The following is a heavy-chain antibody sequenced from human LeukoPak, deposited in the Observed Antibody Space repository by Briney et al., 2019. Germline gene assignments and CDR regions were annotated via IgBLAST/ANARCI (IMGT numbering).Heavy chain of an antibody. Sequence: GGSLRLSCTVSGFTFSGYEMNCVRQAPGKGLEWVSYISSSGSTIFYADSVKGRFTISRDNAKNSLYLQMNSLRAEDTAVYYCAGRGIQLWPHDDYWGQGTLVTVSS. V-gene: IGHV3-48*03. D-gene: IGHD5-18*01. CDR2: ISSSGSTI. CDR3: AGRGIQLWPHDDY. CDR1: GFTFSGYE. J-gene: IGHJ4*02.